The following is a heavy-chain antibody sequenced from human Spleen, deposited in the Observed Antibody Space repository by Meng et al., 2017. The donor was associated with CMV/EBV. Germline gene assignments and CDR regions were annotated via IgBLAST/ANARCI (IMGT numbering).Heavy chain of an antibody. CDR1: RRSINTNNW. CDR3: ARGSRFLEWLSPDY. V-gene: IGHV4-4*02. D-gene: IGHD3-3*01. CDR2: VFHSGRT. Sequence: SETLSLTCAVSRRSINTNNWWSWVRQPPEKGLEWIGEVFHSGRTNYNPSLKSRVTISVDKSNNQISLKVTSVTAADTAVYFCARGSRFLEWLSPDYWGQGTLVTVSS. J-gene: IGHJ4*02.